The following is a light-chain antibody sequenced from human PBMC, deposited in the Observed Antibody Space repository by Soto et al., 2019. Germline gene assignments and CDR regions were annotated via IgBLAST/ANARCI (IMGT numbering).Light chain of an antibody. CDR1: QSIRNK. J-gene: IGKJ1*01. CDR2: GAS. Sequence: EIVMTQSPATVSVSPGERATLYCRASQSIRNKLAWYQQRPGQAPTLLIYGASNRATGIPDRFSGSGSGTDFTLTISRLEPEDFAVYFCQQYSSPPQTFGQGTKVDIK. CDR3: QQYSSPPQT. V-gene: IGKV3-20*01.